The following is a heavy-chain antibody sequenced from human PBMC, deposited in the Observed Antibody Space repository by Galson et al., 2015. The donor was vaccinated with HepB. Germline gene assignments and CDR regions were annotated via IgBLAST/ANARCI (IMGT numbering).Heavy chain of an antibody. Sequence: SLRLSCAASGFTFSSYSMNWVRQAPGKGLEWVSSISSSSSYIYYADSVKGRFTISRDNAKNSLYLQMNSLRAEDTAVYYCARDLGFGEYEIDYWCQGTLVTVSS. D-gene: IGHD3-10*01. J-gene: IGHJ4*02. CDR1: GFTFSSYS. V-gene: IGHV3-21*01. CDR2: ISSSSSYI. CDR3: ARDLGFGEYEIDY.